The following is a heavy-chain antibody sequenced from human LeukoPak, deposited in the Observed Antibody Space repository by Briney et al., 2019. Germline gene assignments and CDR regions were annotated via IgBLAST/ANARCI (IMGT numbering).Heavy chain of an antibody. D-gene: IGHD4-17*01. CDR2: ISWNGGTI. V-gene: IGHV3-9*01. CDR3: ARESGSVTSEVDFDY. Sequence: PGGSLRLSCAASGFTFDDYAMHWVRHAPGKGLEWVSGISWNGGTIGYADSVKGRFTISRDNAKNSLYLQMNSLRAEDTAVYYCARESGSVTSEVDFDYWGQGTLVTVSS. J-gene: IGHJ4*02. CDR1: GFTFDDYA.